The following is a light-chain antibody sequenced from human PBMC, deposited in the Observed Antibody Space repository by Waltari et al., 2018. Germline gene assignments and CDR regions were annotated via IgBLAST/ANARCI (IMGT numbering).Light chain of an antibody. CDR1: QDIGAS. Sequence: DIQMTQSPSSLSASIGATVTIPCQATQDIGASLNWFLQKPGKAPTLLLYHASDLQSGVPPRFSGRASGRDFTLTVHSLQPEDVGTYYCQQCHDVIAFGGGTRVDIK. CDR3: QQCHDVIA. CDR2: HAS. V-gene: IGKV1-33*01. J-gene: IGKJ4*01.